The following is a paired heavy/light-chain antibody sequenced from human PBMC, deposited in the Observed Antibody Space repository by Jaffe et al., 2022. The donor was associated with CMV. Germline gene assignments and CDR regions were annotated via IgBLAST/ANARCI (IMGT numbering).Light chain of an antibody. CDR1: SGYSNYK. CDR2: VGPGGVVG. CDR3: GADHGSGRNFVRV. Sequence: QPVLTQPPSASASLGASVTLTCTLSSGYSNYKVDWYQQRPGKGPRFVMRVGPGGVVGSKGDGVPDRFSVLGSGLNRYLTINNIQEEDESDYHCGADHGSGRNFVRVFGGGTKLTVL. V-gene: IGLV9-49*01. J-gene: IGLJ3*02.
Heavy chain of an antibody. V-gene: IGHV2-5*01. CDR2: IYWNDDR. CDR3: ARRGQFIIGTTEFDP. CDR1: GFSLSTRGVS. D-gene: IGHD1-7*01. J-gene: IGHJ5*02. Sequence: QITLRESGPTLVKPTQTLTLTCTFSGFSLSTRGVSVGWIRQPPGKALEWLALIYWNDDRHYSPSLKSRLTISKDTSKNQVILTLTNMDPVDTATYYCARRGQFIIGTTEFDPWGQGILVTVSS.